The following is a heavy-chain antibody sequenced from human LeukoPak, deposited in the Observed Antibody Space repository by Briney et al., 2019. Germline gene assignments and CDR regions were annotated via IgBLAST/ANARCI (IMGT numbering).Heavy chain of an antibody. V-gene: IGHV1-46*01. D-gene: IGHD5-18*01. J-gene: IGHJ4*02. Sequence: GASVKVSCKASGYTFTSYYMHWVRQAPGQGLEWMGIINPSGGSTSYAQKFQDRVTMTRDTSTSTAYMELSSLRSEDTAVYYCASGGKENAGARGTIVDTAIYYWGQGTLVTVSS. CDR2: INPSGGST. CDR3: ASGGKENAGARGTIVDTAIYY. CDR1: GYTFTSYY.